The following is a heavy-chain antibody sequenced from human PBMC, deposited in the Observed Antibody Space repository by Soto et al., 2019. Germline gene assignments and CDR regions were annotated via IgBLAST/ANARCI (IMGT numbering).Heavy chain of an antibody. J-gene: IGHJ4*02. Sequence: ASVKVSCKASGYTFTSYGISWVLQAPGQGLEWMGWISAYNGNTNYAQKLQGRVTMTTDTSTSTAYMELRSLRSDDTAVYYCARGGAWRDYGDYRHFDYWGQGTLVTVSS. V-gene: IGHV1-18*01. CDR2: ISAYNGNT. CDR3: ARGGAWRDYGDYRHFDY. CDR1: GYTFTSYG. D-gene: IGHD4-17*01.